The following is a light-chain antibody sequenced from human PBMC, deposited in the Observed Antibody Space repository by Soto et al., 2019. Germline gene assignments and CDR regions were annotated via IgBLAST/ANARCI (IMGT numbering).Light chain of an antibody. J-gene: IGKJ2*01. CDR1: QNIDRH. CDR3: QQSYSAPYT. V-gene: IGKV1-39*01. Sequence: DIQMTQSPSSLSASVGDRVTITCRASQNIDRHLHWYQQKPGRAPKLLIYAATSLQSGVPSRFSGSGSGTDFTLTISSLQPEDFATYSCQQSYSAPYTFGLGTKLEI. CDR2: AAT.